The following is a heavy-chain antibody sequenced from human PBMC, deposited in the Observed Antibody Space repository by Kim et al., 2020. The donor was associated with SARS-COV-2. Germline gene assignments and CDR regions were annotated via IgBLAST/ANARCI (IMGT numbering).Heavy chain of an antibody. V-gene: IGHV3-33*01. J-gene: IGHJ5*02. CDR1: GFTFGRSG. CDR3: ARGHGSNYRDWFDP. D-gene: IGHD4-4*01. CDR2: IWLDGSND. Sequence: GGSLRLSCAASGFTFGRSGMHWLRQAPGKGLEWVALIWLDGSNDYYADSVKGRFTISRDNLKNTLYLQMNSLRAEDTAVYYCARGHGSNYRDWFDPWGHGTLVIVSS.